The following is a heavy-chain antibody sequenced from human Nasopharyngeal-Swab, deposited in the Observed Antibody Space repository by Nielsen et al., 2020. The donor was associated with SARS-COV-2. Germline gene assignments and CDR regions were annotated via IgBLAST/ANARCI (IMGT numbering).Heavy chain of an antibody. Sequence: SETLSLTCTVSGGPISTTTYYWAWIRQPPGKGLEWIGSIYYNENTYYNPSLKSRVTISIDTSKNQFSLKLNSVSAADTAVYYCARLVDPPRRNYYEAFDYWGQGTLVTVSS. CDR2: IYYNENT. J-gene: IGHJ4*02. D-gene: IGHD3-22*01. CDR3: ARLVDPPRRNYYEAFDY. CDR1: GGPISTTTYY. V-gene: IGHV4-39*01.